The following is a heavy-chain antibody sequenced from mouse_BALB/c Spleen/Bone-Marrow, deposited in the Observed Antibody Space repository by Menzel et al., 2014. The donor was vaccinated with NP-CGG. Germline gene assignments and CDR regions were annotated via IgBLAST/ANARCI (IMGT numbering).Heavy chain of an antibody. Sequence: QVQLQQSGAELVRPGSSVKISCKASGYAFSNYGMNWVKQRPGQGLVWIGQIYPGDGETNYNGEFEGRVTLTADKSSSTAYMQVSSLTSEDSAVYFCASVYDYGRGYAMDYWGQGTSVTVSS. CDR2: IYPGDGET. D-gene: IGHD2-4*01. J-gene: IGHJ4*01. V-gene: IGHV1-80*01. CDR1: GYAFSNYG. CDR3: ASVYDYGRGYAMDY.